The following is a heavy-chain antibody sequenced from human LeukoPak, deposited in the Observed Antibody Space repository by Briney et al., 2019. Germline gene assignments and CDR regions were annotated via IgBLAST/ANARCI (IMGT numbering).Heavy chain of an antibody. CDR3: ARDQRPLYYYYYMDV. Sequence: PGGSLRLSCAASGFTFSSYWMHWARQAPGKGLVWVSRINTDGSSTSYADSVKGRFTISRDNAKNTLYLQMNSLRAEDTAVYYCARDQRPLYYYYYMDVWGKGTTVTVSS. D-gene: IGHD2-2*01. CDR1: GFTFSSYW. V-gene: IGHV3-74*01. CDR2: INTDGSST. J-gene: IGHJ6*03.